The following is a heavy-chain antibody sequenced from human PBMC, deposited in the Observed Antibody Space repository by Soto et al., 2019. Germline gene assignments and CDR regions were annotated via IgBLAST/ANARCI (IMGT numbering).Heavy chain of an antibody. CDR2: IYYDGSNK. D-gene: IGHD3-22*01. V-gene: IGHV3-33*01. CDR1: GFTFSSYG. CDR3: ARDSKDDSSGYYAGFDY. Sequence: QVQLVESGGGVVQPGRSLRLSCAVSGFTFSSYGMNWVRQAPGKGLEWVAAIYYDGSNKYYADSVRGRFTISRDNCKNTLYLPMNRLRAEDTAVYYCARDSKDDSSGYYAGFDYWGQGTLVTVSS. J-gene: IGHJ4*02.